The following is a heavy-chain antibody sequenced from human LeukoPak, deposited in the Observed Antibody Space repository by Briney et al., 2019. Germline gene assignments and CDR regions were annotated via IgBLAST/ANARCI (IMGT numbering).Heavy chain of an antibody. V-gene: IGHV3-74*01. Sequence: GGSLRLSCAASGFTFTNYWMHWVRQAPGMGLVWVSRLPPDELGIIYADSAKGRFTVSRDNAKNTVYLQMNNLRVDDTAMYYCVGTIASRGSEYWGQGALVTVSS. CDR3: VGTIASRGSEY. D-gene: IGHD6-6*01. J-gene: IGHJ4*02. CDR2: LPPDELGI. CDR1: GFTFTNYW.